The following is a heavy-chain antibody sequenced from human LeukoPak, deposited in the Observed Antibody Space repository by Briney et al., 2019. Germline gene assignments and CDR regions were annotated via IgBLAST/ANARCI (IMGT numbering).Heavy chain of an antibody. CDR1: GGSISSGSYY. J-gene: IGHJ4*02. CDR3: ARDGYYDSSGYLGY. D-gene: IGHD3-22*01. V-gene: IGHV4-61*02. Sequence: SETLSLTCTVSGGSISSGSYYWSWIRQPAGKGLEWIGRIYTSGSTNYNPSLKSRVTISVDTSKNQFSLKLSSVTAADTAVYYCARDGYYDSSGYLGYWGQGTLVTVSS. CDR2: IYTSGST.